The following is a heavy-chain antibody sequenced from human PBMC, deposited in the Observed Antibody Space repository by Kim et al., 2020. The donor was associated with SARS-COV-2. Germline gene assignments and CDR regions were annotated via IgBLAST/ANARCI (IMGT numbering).Heavy chain of an antibody. CDR1: GGSISSYY. V-gene: IGHV4-59*01. Sequence: SETLSLTCTVSGGSISSYYWSWIRQPPGKGLEWIGYIYYSGSTNYNPSLKSRVTISVDTSKNQFSLKLSSVTAADTAVYYCARVEGDIVATIWYFDLWGRGTLVTVSS. J-gene: IGHJ2*01. D-gene: IGHD5-12*01. CDR3: ARVEGDIVATIWYFDL. CDR2: IYYSGST.